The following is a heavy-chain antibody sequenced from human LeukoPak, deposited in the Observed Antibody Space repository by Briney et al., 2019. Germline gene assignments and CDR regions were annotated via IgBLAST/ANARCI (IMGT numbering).Heavy chain of an antibody. CDR2: ISSSSSTI. CDR3: ARDAGLWFGESYNWFDP. CDR1: GFTFSSYS. V-gene: IGHV3-48*01. D-gene: IGHD3-10*01. Sequence: QAGGSLRLSCAASGFTFSSYSMNWVRQAPGKGLEWVSYISSSSSTIYYADSVKGRFTISRDNAKNSLYLQMNSLRAEDTAVYYCARDAGLWFGESYNWFDPWGQGTLVTVSS. J-gene: IGHJ5*02.